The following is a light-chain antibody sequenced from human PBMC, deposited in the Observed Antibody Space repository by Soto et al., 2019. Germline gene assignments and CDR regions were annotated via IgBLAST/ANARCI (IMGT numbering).Light chain of an antibody. CDR2: GAS. J-gene: IGKJ2*01. CDR1: QDINSD. V-gene: IGKV1-16*02. Sequence: DVQMTQSPSSLSASVGDSVTITCRASQDINSDLAWYQQRPGEAPKTLIFGASNLLDGGPSKFSGSGSGSEFTLTISSLQPEDSATYFCQQSKSHPPTFGRGTKVEI. CDR3: QQSKSHPPT.